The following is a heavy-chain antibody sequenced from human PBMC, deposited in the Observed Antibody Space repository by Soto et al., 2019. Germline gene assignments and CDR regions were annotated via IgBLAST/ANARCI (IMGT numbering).Heavy chain of an antibody. V-gene: IGHV3-7*01. D-gene: IGHD1-26*01. CDR2: IKQDGSHK. CDR3: ATSTRAPGNY. J-gene: IGHJ4*02. Sequence: RQAPGKGLEWVANIKQDGSHKDYVPSVKGRFTISRDNAKNSLYLQMNSLRAEDAAVYYYATSTRAPGNYWGQGTLVTVSS.